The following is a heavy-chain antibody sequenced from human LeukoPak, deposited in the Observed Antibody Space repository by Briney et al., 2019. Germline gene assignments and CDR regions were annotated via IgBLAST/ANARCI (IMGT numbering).Heavy chain of an antibody. Sequence: PSETLSLTCTVSGGSISSGGYYWSWIRQPPGKGLEWIGYIYHSGSTYYNPSLKSRVTISVDRSKNQLSLKLSSVTAADTAVYYCASPEWLPDSIDIWGQGIMVTVSS. J-gene: IGHJ3*02. V-gene: IGHV4-30-2*01. CDR2: IYHSGST. D-gene: IGHD3-3*01. CDR1: GGSISSGGYY. CDR3: ASPEWLPDSIDI.